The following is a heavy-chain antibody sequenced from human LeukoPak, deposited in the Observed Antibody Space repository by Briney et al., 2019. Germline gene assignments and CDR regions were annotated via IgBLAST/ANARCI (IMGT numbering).Heavy chain of an antibody. CDR1: GDTFTSYY. CDR2: IDPSGGST. D-gene: IGHD3-22*01. J-gene: IGHJ4*02. V-gene: IGHV1-46*01. CDR3: ARTYYYDSSGYYGLDY. Sequence: ASVKVSCKASGDTFTSYYMHWVRQAPGQGLEWMGIIDPSGGSTSYAQKFQGRVTMTRDMSTSTVYMELSSLRSEDTAVYYCARTYYYDSSGYYGLDYWGQGTLVTVSS.